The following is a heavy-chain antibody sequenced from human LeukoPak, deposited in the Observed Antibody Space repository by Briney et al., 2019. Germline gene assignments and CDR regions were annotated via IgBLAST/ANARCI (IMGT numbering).Heavy chain of an antibody. CDR3: AKVGSGYDYDYFDY. J-gene: IGHJ4*02. CDR2: ISGSGGST. CDR1: GFTFSSYG. D-gene: IGHD5-12*01. V-gene: IGHV3-23*01. Sequence: GGSLRLSCAASGFTFSSYGMSWVRQAPGKGLEWVSAISGSGGSTYYADSVKGRFTISRDNSENTLYLQMNSLRAEDTAVYYCAKVGSGYDYDYFDYWGQGTLVTVSS.